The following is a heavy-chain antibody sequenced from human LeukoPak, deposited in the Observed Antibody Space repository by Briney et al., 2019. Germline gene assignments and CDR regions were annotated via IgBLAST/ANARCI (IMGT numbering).Heavy chain of an antibody. CDR2: IWYDGSNK. D-gene: IGHD4-17*01. CDR3: ARDLTGATVTTYFDY. V-gene: IGHV3-33*01. J-gene: IGHJ4*02. CDR1: GFTFSSYG. Sequence: GGSLRLSCAASGFTFSSYGMHWVRQAPGKGLEWVADIWYDGSNKYYADSVKGRFTISRDNSKNTLYLQMNSLRAEDTAVYYCARDLTGATVTTYFDYWGQGTLVTVSS.